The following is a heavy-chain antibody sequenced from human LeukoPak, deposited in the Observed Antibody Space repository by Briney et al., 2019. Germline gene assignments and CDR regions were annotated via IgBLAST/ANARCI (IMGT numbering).Heavy chain of an antibody. CDR2: VNLQGST. V-gene: IGHV4-4*02. J-gene: IGHJ4*02. CDR1: AGSINSRKN. Sequence: TSETLSPSFGASAGSINSRKNWTRVRQPPGKGLEWIGEVNLQGSTNYNPSLMGRVAISVDMSENHISLQLTSVTAADTAVYYCAGRGGPYPRLDYSSQGTLVTVSS. CDR3: AGRGGPYPRLDY. D-gene: IGHD3-10*01.